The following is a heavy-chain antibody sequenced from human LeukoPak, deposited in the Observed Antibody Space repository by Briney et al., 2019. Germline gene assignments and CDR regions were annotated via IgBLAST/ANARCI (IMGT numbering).Heavy chain of an antibody. J-gene: IGHJ6*02. CDR2: ISAYNDNT. Sequence: ASVKVSCKASGYTFTIYGISWVRQAPGQALEWMGWISAYNDNTNYAQKLQGRVTMTTDTSTSTAYMELRSLRSDDTAVYYCARDLYSSGWYWGLYYYGMDVWGQGTTVTVSS. D-gene: IGHD6-19*01. CDR1: GYTFTIYG. CDR3: ARDLYSSGWYWGLYYYGMDV. V-gene: IGHV1-18*01.